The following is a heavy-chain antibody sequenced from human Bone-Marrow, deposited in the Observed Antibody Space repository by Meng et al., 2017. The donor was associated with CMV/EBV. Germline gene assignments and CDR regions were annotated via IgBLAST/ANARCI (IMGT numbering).Heavy chain of an antibody. CDR1: GFTFSSYW. D-gene: IGHD3-3*01. V-gene: IGHV3-7*01. CDR3: AREITTIFGVVTTYYYYYGMDV. Sequence: GESLKISCAASGFTFSSYWMSWVRQAPGKGLEWVANIKQDGSEKYYVDSVMGRFTISRDNAKNSLYLQMNSLSAEYTAVYYCAREITTIFGVVTTYYYYYGMDVWGQGTTVTVSS. J-gene: IGHJ6*02. CDR2: IKQDGSEK.